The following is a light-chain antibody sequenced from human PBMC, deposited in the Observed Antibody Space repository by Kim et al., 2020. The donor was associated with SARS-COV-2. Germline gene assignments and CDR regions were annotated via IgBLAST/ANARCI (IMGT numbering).Light chain of an antibody. CDR1: SLRSYY. CDR2: GKN. CDR3: NSRDSSGNNVV. V-gene: IGLV3-19*01. J-gene: IGLJ2*01. Sequence: ALGQTVRIKCQGDSLRSYYASWYQQTPGQAPVLVIYGKNNRPSGIPDRFSGSSSGNTASLTITGAQAEDEADYYCNSRDSSGNNVVFGGGTQLTVL.